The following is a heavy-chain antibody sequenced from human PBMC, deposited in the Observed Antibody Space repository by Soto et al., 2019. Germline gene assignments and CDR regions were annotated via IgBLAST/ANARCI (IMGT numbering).Heavy chain of an antibody. Sequence: EVQLLESGGGLVQPGGSLRLSCAASGLTFSSYAMSWIRQAPGKGLEWVSAISGSGGGTYYVDSVKGRFTISRDNSKNTLYLQMNSLRAEDSALYYCAKDHESDYWGQGTLVTVSS. V-gene: IGHV3-23*01. J-gene: IGHJ4*02. CDR1: GLTFSSYA. CDR3: AKDHESDY. CDR2: ISGSGGGT.